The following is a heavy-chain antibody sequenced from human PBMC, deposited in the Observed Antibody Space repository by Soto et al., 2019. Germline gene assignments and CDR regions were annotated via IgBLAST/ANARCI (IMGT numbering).Heavy chain of an antibody. CDR2: INAGNGNT. V-gene: IGHV1-3*01. Sequence: ASVKVSCKASGYTFTSYAMHWVRQAPGQRLEWMGWINAGNGNTKYSQKFQGRVTITRDTSASTAYMELSSLRSEDTAVYYCARAAIKINYYYYVMDVWGPGTTVTVSS. J-gene: IGHJ6*02. CDR1: GYTFTSYA. D-gene: IGHD3-16*01. CDR3: ARAAIKINYYYYVMDV.